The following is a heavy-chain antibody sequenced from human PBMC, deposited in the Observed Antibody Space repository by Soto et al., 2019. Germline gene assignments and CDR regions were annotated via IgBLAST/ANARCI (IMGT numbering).Heavy chain of an antibody. V-gene: IGHV3-33*01. D-gene: IGHD1-20*01. Sequence: QGQLVESGGGVVQPGRSLRFSCAASGFTFSSYGMHWVRQAPGKGLEWVAVIWYHGNSMYYADSVKGRFTISRDNSKNTLYLQMNNLRAEDTAVFYCARYNTGHSDYWGQGTLVTVSS. J-gene: IGHJ4*02. CDR2: IWYHGNSM. CDR3: ARYNTGHSDY. CDR1: GFTFSSYG.